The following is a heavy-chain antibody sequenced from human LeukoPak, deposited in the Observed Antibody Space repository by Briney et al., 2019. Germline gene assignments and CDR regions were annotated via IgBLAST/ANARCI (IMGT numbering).Heavy chain of an antibody. D-gene: IGHD3-22*01. CDR2: ISGSGGST. J-gene: IGHJ4*02. CDR1: GFTFSSYA. V-gene: IGHV3-23*01. CDR3: AKFKTMIVVPYPDY. Sequence: PGGSLRLSCAASGFTFSSYAMSWVRQAPGKGLEWVSAISGSGGSTHYADSVKGRFTISRDNSKNTLYLQMNSLRAEDTAVYYCAKFKTMIVVPYPDYWGQGTLVTVSS.